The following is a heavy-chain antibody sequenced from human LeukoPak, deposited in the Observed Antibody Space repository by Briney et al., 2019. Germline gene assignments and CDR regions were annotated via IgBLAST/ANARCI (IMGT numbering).Heavy chain of an antibody. CDR2: IKSKTDGGTT. D-gene: IGHD6-6*01. J-gene: IGHJ4*02. Sequence: GGSLRLSCAASGFTVSSDYMSWVRQAPGKGLEWVGRIKSKTDGGTTDYAAPVKGRFTISRDDSKNTLYLQMNSLKTEDTAVYYCTAGYSSSSSFDYWGQGTLVTVSS. CDR1: GFTVSSDY. CDR3: TAGYSSSSSFDY. V-gene: IGHV3-15*01.